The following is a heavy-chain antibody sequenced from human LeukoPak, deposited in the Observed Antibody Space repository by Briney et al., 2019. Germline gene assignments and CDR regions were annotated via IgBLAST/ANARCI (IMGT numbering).Heavy chain of an antibody. J-gene: IGHJ4*02. CDR3: AGGVAGFDY. V-gene: IGHV3-30*04. CDR2: ISYDGSNK. CDR1: GFTFSGYP. Sequence: GGSLRLSCAASGFTFSGYPIHWVRQAPGKGLEWVAVISYDGSNKYYADSVKGRFTISRDNSKNTLYLQMNSLRAEDTAVYYCAGGVAGFDYWGQGTLVTVSS. D-gene: IGHD3-3*01.